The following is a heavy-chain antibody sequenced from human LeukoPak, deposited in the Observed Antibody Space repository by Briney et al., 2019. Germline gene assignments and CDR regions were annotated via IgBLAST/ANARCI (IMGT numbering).Heavy chain of an antibody. J-gene: IGHJ4*02. CDR3: ARVLGCSTTSCYAAYIDS. CDR1: GGSLSNYY. D-gene: IGHD2-2*01. V-gene: IGHV4-59*01. CDR2: RYHSGSS. Sequence: SETLSLTCTVSGGSLSNYYWSWIRQPPGKGPEWMGYRYHSGSSNYNPSLKGRVTISVDTSKNQFSLKLTSVTAADTAVYYCARVLGCSTTSCYAAYIDSWGQGTLVTVSS.